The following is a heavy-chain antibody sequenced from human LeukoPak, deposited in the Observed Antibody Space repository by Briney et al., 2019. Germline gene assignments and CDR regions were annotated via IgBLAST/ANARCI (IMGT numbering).Heavy chain of an antibody. V-gene: IGHV3-23*01. D-gene: IGHD1-1*01. J-gene: IGHJ4*02. Sequence: PGGSLRLSCAAPGFTFRSFGMSWVRQAPGKGLEWVSRVSGDGNATSYADSVRGRFTISRDNSKNTLYLQMGSLRGEDMAVYYCAREVNWRFDYWGQGTLVTVSS. CDR1: GFTFRSFG. CDR2: VSGDGNAT. CDR3: AREVNWRFDY.